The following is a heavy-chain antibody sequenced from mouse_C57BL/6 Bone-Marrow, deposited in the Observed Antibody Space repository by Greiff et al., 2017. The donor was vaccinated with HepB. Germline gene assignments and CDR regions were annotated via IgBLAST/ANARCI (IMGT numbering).Heavy chain of an antibody. D-gene: IGHD2-3*01. CDR1: GYTFTSYW. CDR2: IDPSDSET. V-gene: IGHV1-52*01. CDR3: ARSRDGYYVLFDY. J-gene: IGHJ2*01. Sequence: QVQLQQPGAELVRPGSSVKLSCKASGYTFTSYWMHWVKQRPIQGLEWIGNIDPSDSETHYNQKFKDKATLTVDESSSTAYMQLSSLTSEDSAVYYCARSRDGYYVLFDYWGQGTTLTVSS.